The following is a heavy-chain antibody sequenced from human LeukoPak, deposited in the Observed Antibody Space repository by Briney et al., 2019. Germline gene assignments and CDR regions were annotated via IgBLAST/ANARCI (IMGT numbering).Heavy chain of an antibody. J-gene: IGHJ4*02. Sequence: PGRSLRLSCAASGFTFTSYAMHWVRQAPGKGLEWVAVISYDGSNKYYVDSVKGRFTISRDNSKNTLYLQMNSLRAEDTAVYYCARDSDGDGVPEVDYWGQGTLVTVSS. CDR1: GFTFTSYA. V-gene: IGHV3-30-3*01. D-gene: IGHD4-17*01. CDR2: ISYDGSNK. CDR3: ARDSDGDGVPEVDY.